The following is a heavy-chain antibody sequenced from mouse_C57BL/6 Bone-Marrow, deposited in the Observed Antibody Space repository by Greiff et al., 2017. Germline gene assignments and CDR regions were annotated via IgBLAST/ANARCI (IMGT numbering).Heavy chain of an antibody. CDR3: TRSGAMDY. CDR2: IDPETGGT. Sequence: VQLKESGAELVRPGASVTLSCKASGYTFTDYEMHWVKQTPVHGLEWIGAIDPETGGTAYNQKFKGKAILTADKSSSTAYMEHRSLTSEDSAVYYCTRSGAMDYWGQGTSVTVST. V-gene: IGHV1-15*01. J-gene: IGHJ4*01. CDR1: GYTFTDYE. D-gene: IGHD3-1*01.